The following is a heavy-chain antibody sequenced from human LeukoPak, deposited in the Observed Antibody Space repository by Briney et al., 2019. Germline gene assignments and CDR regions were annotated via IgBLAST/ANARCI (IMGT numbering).Heavy chain of an antibody. CDR3: AHRPATTMANYFDC. J-gene: IGHJ4*02. CDR1: GFSLSTSGMG. Sequence: SGPTLVKPTQTLTLTCTFSGFSLSTSGMGVGWIRQPPGKALEWLALIYWNDDKRYSPSLKSRLTITKDTSKSQVVLTMTNMDPVDTATYYCAHRPATTMANYFDCWGQGTLVTVSS. V-gene: IGHV2-5*01. D-gene: IGHD5-18*01. CDR2: IYWNDDK.